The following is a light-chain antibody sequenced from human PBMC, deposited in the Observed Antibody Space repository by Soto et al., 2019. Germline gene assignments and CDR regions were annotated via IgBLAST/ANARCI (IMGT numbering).Light chain of an antibody. CDR1: QAISSH. CDR2: GAS. CDR3: QQLNSYPLT. Sequence: DIQLTQSPSFLSASVGGRVTITCRASQAISSHLAWYQQKPGKAPNLLIYGASTLQSGVPSRFSGSGSGTQCTLSISSLQPEDFATYYFQQLNSYPLTFGPGTTVDIK. V-gene: IGKV1-9*01. J-gene: IGKJ3*01.